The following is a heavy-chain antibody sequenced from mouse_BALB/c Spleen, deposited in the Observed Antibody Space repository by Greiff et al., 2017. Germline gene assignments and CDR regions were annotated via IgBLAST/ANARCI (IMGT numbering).Heavy chain of an antibody. CDR1: GYTFTSYW. J-gene: IGHJ3*01. CDR2: IYPGDGDT. V-gene: IGHV1-87*01. Sequence: QVQLQQSGAELARPGASVKLSCKASGYTFTSYWMQWVKQRPGQGLEWIGAIYPGDGDTRYTQKFKGKATLTADKSSSTAYMQLSSLASEDSAVYYCARDGWFAYWGQGTLVTVSA. CDR3: ARDGWFAY.